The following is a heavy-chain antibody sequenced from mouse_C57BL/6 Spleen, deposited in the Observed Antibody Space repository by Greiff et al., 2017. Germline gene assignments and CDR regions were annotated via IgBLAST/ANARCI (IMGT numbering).Heavy chain of an antibody. D-gene: IGHD2-3*01. V-gene: IGHV1-52*01. J-gene: IGHJ4*01. CDR1: GYTFTSYW. CDR2: IDPSDSET. Sequence: QVQLQQPGAELVRPGSSVKLSCKASGYTFTSYWMHWVKQRPIQGLEWIGNIDPSDSETHYNQKFKDKATLTVDKSSSTAYMQLSSLTSEDSAVYYCASYEGYSSYAMDYWGQGTSVTVSS. CDR3: ASYEGYSSYAMDY.